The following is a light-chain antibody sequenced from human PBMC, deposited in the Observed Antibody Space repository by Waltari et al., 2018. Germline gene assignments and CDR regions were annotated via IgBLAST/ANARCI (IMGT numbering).Light chain of an antibody. V-gene: IGKV1-39*01. Sequence: DIQMAQSPSSLSASVGDTVPITCRASQSITTALNWYQQRPGQAPRLLIYAASSLPGGVPSRFSGSGSGTDFTLTINGLQPEDFATYYCQDSYSTLSFVFGPGTRVDVK. CDR2: AAS. CDR3: QDSYSTLSFV. J-gene: IGKJ3*01. CDR1: QSITTA.